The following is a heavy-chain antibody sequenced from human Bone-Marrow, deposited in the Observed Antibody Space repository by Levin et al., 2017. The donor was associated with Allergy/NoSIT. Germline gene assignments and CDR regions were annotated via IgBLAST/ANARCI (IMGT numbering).Heavy chain of an antibody. Sequence: GESLKISCAASGFSFSDYGMSWVRQAPGKGLEWVSAITKNGGATHYADSVKGRFTISRDNSKNTLYLQLNSLRTEDTAIYYCATRGVPKYYYYGMDVWGQGTTVTASS. D-gene: IGHD3-10*01. CDR2: ITKNGGAT. CDR1: GFSFSDYG. J-gene: IGHJ6*02. CDR3: ATRGVPKYYYYGMDV. V-gene: IGHV3-23*01.